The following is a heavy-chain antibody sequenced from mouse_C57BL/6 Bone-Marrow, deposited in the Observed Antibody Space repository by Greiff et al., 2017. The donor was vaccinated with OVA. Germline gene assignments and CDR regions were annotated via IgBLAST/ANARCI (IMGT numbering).Heavy chain of an antibody. D-gene: IGHD2-4*01. J-gene: IGHJ3*01. CDR3: VRHGGLEAWFAY. V-gene: IGHV10-1*01. Sequence: EVQLQESGGGLVQPKGSLKLSCAASGFSFNTYAMNWVRQAPGKGLEWVARIRRKSNNYATYYADSVKDRFTISRDDSESMLYLQMNNLKTEDTAMYYCVRHGGLEAWFAYWGQGTLVTVSA. CDR1: GFSFNTYA. CDR2: IRRKSNNYAT.